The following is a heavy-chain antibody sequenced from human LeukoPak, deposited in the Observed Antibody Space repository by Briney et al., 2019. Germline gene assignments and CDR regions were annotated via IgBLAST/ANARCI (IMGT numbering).Heavy chain of an antibody. CDR3: ARDRAIDVVAVADYYFDY. CDR2: TYYRSKWYN. Sequence: SQTLSLTCAISGDSVSSNSAAWNWIRQSPSRGLEWLGRTYYRSKWYNDYAVSVKSRITINPDTSKNQFSLQLNSVTPEDTAVYYCARDRAIDVVAVADYYFDYWGQGTLVTVSS. J-gene: IGHJ4*02. V-gene: IGHV6-1*01. D-gene: IGHD6-19*01. CDR1: GDSVSSNSAA.